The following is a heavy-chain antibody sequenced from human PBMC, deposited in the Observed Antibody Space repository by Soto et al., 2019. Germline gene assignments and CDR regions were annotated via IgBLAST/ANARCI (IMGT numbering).Heavy chain of an antibody. CDR1: GYSFTKYW. J-gene: IGHJ6*02. CDR2: IDTSYSYS. Sequence: RGESLKISCKGSGYSFTKYWIIWVRQVPGKGLAWMGRIDTSYSYSHYSPSFQGHVTISVDKSISTGYLQWSSLKASDTAMYYCARYCSSSSCSQLYGMDVWGQGTTVTVSS. V-gene: IGHV5-10-1*01. D-gene: IGHD2-15*01. CDR3: ARYCSSSSCSQLYGMDV.